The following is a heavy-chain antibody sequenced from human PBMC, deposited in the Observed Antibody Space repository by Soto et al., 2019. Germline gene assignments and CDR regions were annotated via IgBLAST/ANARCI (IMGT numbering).Heavy chain of an antibody. Sequence: PSETLSLTCTVSGGSISSYYWSWIRQPPGQGLEWIGYIYHIGSTNYSPSLKSRVTISVDTSKNQFSLNLSSVTAADTAVYYCARTYRTFSDWTPVYYYYGLDVWGRGTTVTVSS. D-gene: IGHD1-1*01. CDR2: IYHIGST. J-gene: IGHJ6*02. V-gene: IGHV4-59*01. CDR1: GGSISSYY. CDR3: ARTYRTFSDWTPVYYYYGLDV.